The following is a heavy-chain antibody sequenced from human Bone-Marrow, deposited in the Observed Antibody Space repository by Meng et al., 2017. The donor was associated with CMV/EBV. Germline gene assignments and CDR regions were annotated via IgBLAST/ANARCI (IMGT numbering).Heavy chain of an antibody. CDR2: ISCSSSTI. V-gene: IGHV3-48*04. CDR3: ARVEWGGYPYYYYYYGMDV. D-gene: IGHD3-3*01. CDR1: GISFDDYG. Sequence: LTCAVSGISFDDYGMHWVRQPPGKGLEWVSYISCSSSTIYYADSVKGRFTISRDNAKNSLYLQMNSLRAEDTAVYYCARVEWGGYPYYYYYYGMDVWGQGTTVTVSS. J-gene: IGHJ6*02.